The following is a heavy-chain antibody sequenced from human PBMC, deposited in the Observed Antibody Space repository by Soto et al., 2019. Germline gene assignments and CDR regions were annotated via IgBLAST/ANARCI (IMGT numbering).Heavy chain of an antibody. D-gene: IGHD5-18*01. CDR3: ARVAASYGNYYYYGMDV. CDR2: INAGNGNT. CDR1: GYTFTSYA. V-gene: IGHV1-3*01. J-gene: IGHJ6*02. Sequence: GASVKVSCKASGYTFTSYAMHWVRQAPGQRLEWMGWINAGNGNTKYSQKFQGRVTITRDTSASTAYMELSSLRSEDTAVYYCARVAASYGNYYYYGMDVWGQGTTVTVSS.